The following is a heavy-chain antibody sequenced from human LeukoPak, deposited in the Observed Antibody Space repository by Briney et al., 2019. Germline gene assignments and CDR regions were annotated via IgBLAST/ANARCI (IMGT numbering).Heavy chain of an antibody. CDR1: GCSFSTRGVV. D-gene: IGHD6-6*01. J-gene: IGHJ4*01. V-gene: IGHV2-5*02. CDR2: IYWDDDK. CDR3: AHLPSSPLTRAIKFDY. Sequence: SGPTLVNPSQTLTLTCTWSGCSFSTRGVVGGWIRQPPGGALEWLPLIYWDDDKRYSPSLRSRLTITTDISKNQVVLTMTNMDPVDTATYYCAHLPSSPLTRAIKFDYWGQEPWSPSPQ.